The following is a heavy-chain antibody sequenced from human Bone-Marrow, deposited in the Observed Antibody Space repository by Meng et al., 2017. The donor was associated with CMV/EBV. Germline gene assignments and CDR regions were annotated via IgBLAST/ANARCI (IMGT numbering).Heavy chain of an antibody. CDR2: IYPADSDT. D-gene: IGHD1-26*01. CDR1: GYSFPSYW. Sequence: GGSLRLSCKGSGYSFPSYWIAWVRQMPGKGLEWVGIIYPADSDTRYSPSFQGQVTISVDKSISTAYLQWSSLKASDTAMYYCARRVGATDAEWFDPWGQGTLVTVSS. J-gene: IGHJ5*02. V-gene: IGHV5-51*01. CDR3: ARRVGATDAEWFDP.